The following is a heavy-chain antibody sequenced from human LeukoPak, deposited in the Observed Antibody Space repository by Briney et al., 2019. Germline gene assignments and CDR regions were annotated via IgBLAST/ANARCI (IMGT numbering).Heavy chain of an antibody. V-gene: IGHV3-21*01. J-gene: IGHJ4*02. D-gene: IGHD2-2*01. CDR1: GFTFSSYK. CDR2: ISSSSSYI. Sequence: TGGSLRLSCAASGFTFSSYKMNWVRQAPGKGLEWVSSISSSSSYIYYADSVKGRFTISRDNARNTVYLHMNSLRAEDTAVFYCARADQGPLDYWGQGTLVTVSS. CDR3: ARADQGPLDY.